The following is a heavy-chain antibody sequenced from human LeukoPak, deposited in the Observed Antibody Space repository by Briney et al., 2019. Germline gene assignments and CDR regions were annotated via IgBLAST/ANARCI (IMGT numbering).Heavy chain of an antibody. D-gene: IGHD5-12*01. CDR3: AREQATSGHAGALDV. CDR2: TWYGGSN. J-gene: IGHJ3*01. Sequence: GGSLRLSCETSGFSLWRHGMHWVRRAPGKGLEWVAVTWYGGSNYADSVKGRFTVSRDFFGNTVYLEMNNERVDDTALYYCAREQATSGHAGALDVRGQGTVVTVSS. V-gene: IGHV3-33*01. CDR1: GFSLWRHG.